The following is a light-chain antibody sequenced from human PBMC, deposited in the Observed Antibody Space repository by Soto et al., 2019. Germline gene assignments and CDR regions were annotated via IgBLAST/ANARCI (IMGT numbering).Light chain of an antibody. Sequence: AIRMTQSPSSLSASTGDRVTITCRASQGISSYLAWYQQKPGKAPKLLIYAASTFQSGVPSRFSGSGSGTVFTLAITCLQSEDVATYYYQQYYSYPWTFGQGTKVEIK. V-gene: IGKV1-8*01. CDR1: QGISSY. CDR3: QQYYSYPWT. CDR2: AAS. J-gene: IGKJ1*01.